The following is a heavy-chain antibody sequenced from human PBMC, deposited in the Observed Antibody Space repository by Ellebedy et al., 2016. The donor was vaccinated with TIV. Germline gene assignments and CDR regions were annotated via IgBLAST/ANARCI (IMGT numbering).Heavy chain of an antibody. CDR1: GFTFPMYG. CDR2: INAGGSGR. V-gene: IGHV3-23*01. Sequence: GGSLRLXXAASGFTFPMYGISWFRHLPEKGLQWVATINAGGSGRYYADFVRGRFTISRDNSNNTASLQMDSLRIDDTGLFYCARGVPGTSFVDFWGQGTLVAVSS. J-gene: IGHJ4*02. D-gene: IGHD6-19*01. CDR3: ARGVPGTSFVDF.